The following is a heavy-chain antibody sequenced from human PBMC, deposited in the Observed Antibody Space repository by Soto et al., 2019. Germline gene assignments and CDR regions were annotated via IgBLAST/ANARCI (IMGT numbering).Heavy chain of an antibody. V-gene: IGHV4-59*12. D-gene: IGHD3-16*01. CDR3: ARTRMIESWIDS. J-gene: IGHJ4*02. Sequence: PSETLSLTCNVSGSSISSYYWSWIRQPPGKGLEWIGYVDYTGSTLYNPSLKSRVTISVDRSKKEFSLRLSSVIAADTAVYYCARTRMIESWIDSWGQGTPVTVS. CDR2: VDYTGST. CDR1: GSSISSYY.